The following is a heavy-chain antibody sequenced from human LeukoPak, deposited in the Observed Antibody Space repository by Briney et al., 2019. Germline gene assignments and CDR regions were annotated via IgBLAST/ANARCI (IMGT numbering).Heavy chain of an antibody. CDR1: GFTFSSYS. V-gene: IGHV3-48*01. J-gene: IGHJ4*02. CDR2: ISSSSSTI. D-gene: IGHD2-2*02. CDR3: ARDQLYCGGPTCYRTGDDS. Sequence: GGSLRLSCAASGFTFSSYSMNWVRQAPGKGLEWVSYISSSSSTIYYADSVKGRFTISRDNAKNSLYLQMSSLRAEDTAVYYCARDQLYCGGPTCYRTGDDSWGQGTLVTVSS.